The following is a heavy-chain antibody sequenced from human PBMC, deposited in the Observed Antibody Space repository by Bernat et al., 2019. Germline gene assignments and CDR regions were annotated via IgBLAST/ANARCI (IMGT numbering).Heavy chain of an antibody. CDR3: AKGDYSNYPPNDY. D-gene: IGHD4-11*01. Sequence: EVQLVESGGGVVQPGGSLRLSCAASGFTFDDYAMHWVRQAPGKGLEWVSLISGDGGSTYYADSVKGRFTISRDNSKNSLYLQMNSLRTEDTALDYCAKGDYSNYPPNDYWGQGTLVTVSS. V-gene: IGHV3-43*02. CDR2: ISGDGGST. J-gene: IGHJ4*02. CDR1: GFTFDDYA.